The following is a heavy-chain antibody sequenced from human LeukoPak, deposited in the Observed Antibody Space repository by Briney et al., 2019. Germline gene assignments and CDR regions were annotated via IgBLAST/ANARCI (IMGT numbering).Heavy chain of an antibody. CDR3: ARGPNSNWSGLDF. J-gene: IGHJ4*02. CDR2: ISPTGSTT. V-gene: IGHV3-74*01. Sequence: GGSLRLSCTASGFSFSGHWMHWARQLPGKGLVWVPRISPTGSTTSYADSVRGRFTVSRDNAKNTLYLQVNNLRAEDTAVYYCARGPNSNWSGLDFWGQGTLLTVSS. CDR1: GFSFSGHW. D-gene: IGHD6-6*01.